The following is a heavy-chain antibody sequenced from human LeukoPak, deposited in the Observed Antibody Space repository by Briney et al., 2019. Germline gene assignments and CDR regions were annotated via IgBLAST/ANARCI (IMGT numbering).Heavy chain of an antibody. V-gene: IGHV3-33*01. D-gene: IGHD2-21*01. J-gene: IGHJ4*02. CDR3: ARGGVIFDY. Sequence: GGSLRLSCAASGFTFSSYGMHWVRQAQGKGLEWVAVIWYDGSNKYYADSVKGRFTISRDNSKNTLYLQMNSLRAEDTAVYYCARGGVIFDYWGQGTLVTVSS. CDR1: GFTFSSYG. CDR2: IWYDGSNK.